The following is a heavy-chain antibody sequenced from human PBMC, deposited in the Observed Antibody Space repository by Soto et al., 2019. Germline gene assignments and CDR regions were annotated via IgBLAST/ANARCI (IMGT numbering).Heavy chain of an antibody. J-gene: IGHJ4*02. Sequence: GASVKVSCKASGYTFTSYDINRVRQATGQGLEWKGWMTPNSGNTGYAQKFQGRVTMTRNTSISTAYMELSSLRSEATAVYYCAGAVVADRRVHFDHWGQGTLVTVSS. CDR1: GYTFTSYD. CDR2: MTPNSGNT. CDR3: AGAVVADRRVHFDH. V-gene: IGHV1-8*01. D-gene: IGHD6-6*01.